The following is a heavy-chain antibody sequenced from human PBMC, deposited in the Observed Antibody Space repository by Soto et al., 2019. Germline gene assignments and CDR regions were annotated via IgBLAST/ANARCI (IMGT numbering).Heavy chain of an antibody. CDR2: IKQDGSEK. Sequence: GGSLRLSCAASGFTFSSYWMSWVRQAPGKGLEWVANIKQDGSEKYYVDSVKGRFTISRDNAKNSLYLQMNSLRAEDTAVYYCARARGGRKAAGAFDIWGQGTMVTVSS. J-gene: IGHJ3*02. CDR1: GFTFSSYW. D-gene: IGHD6-13*01. CDR3: ARARGGRKAAGAFDI. V-gene: IGHV3-7*03.